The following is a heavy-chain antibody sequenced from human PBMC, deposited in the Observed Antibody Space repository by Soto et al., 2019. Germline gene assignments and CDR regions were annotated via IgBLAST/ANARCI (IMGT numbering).Heavy chain of an antibody. V-gene: IGHV3-33*01. D-gene: IGHD3-16*01. Sequence: GGSLRLSCAASGFTFSSYGMHWVRQAPCKGLEWVAVIWYDVSNKYYADSVKGRFTISRDNSKNTLYLQMNSLRAEDTAVYYCARSAPRGDYVYFDYLGQRNLVSVSS. CDR3: ARSAPRGDYVYFDY. CDR1: GFTFSSYG. J-gene: IGHJ4*02. CDR2: IWYDVSNK.